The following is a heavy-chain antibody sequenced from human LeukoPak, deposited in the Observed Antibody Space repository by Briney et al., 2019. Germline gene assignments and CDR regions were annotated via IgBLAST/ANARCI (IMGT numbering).Heavy chain of an antibody. D-gene: IGHD3-22*01. Sequence: GASVKVFCKASGYTFTGYYMHWVRQAPGQGLEWMGWINPNSGVTAYALKFQGRVTMTRDTSISTAYMDLSRLRSDDTAVYYCARGPPTMIVVITRGLFDYWGQGTLVTVSS. V-gene: IGHV1-2*02. J-gene: IGHJ4*02. CDR1: GYTFTGYY. CDR2: INPNSGVT. CDR3: ARGPPTMIVVITRGLFDY.